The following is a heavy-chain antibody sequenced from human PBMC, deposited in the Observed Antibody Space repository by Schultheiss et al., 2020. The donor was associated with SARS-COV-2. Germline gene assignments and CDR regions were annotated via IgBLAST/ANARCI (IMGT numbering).Heavy chain of an antibody. J-gene: IGHJ4*02. V-gene: IGHV4-31*03. D-gene: IGHD5-18*01. CDR3: ARGKNQGYSYGYGGRYYFDY. Sequence: SQTLSLTCTVSGGSISSSSYYWSWIRQHPGKGLEWIGYIYYSGSTYYNPSLKSRVTISVDTSKNQFSLNLTSVTAADTAIYYCARGKNQGYSYGYGGRYYFDYWGQGTLVTVSS. CDR2: IYYSGST. CDR1: GGSISSSSYY.